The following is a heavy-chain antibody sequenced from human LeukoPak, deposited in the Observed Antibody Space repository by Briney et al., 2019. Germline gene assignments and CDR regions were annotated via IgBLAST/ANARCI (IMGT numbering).Heavy chain of an antibody. CDR1: GGTFSSYA. D-gene: IGHD3-3*01. CDR3: ARAGISRDLIYMDV. Sequence: ASVKVSCKASGGTFSSYAIGWVRQAPGQGLEWMGGIIPIFGTANYAQKFQGRVTITTDESTSTAYMELSSLRSEDTAVYYCARAGISRDLIYMDVWGKGTTVTVSS. CDR2: IIPIFGTA. V-gene: IGHV1-69*05. J-gene: IGHJ6*03.